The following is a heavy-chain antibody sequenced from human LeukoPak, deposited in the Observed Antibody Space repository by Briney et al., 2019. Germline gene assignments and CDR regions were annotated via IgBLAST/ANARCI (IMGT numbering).Heavy chain of an antibody. CDR3: ARASDYYYYGMDV. V-gene: IGHV1-46*01. CDR1: GYTSTDYF. J-gene: IGHJ6*02. CDR2: INPGTGVT. Sequence: ASVKVSCKASGYTSTDYFMHWIRQAPGQGLEWMGIINPGTGVTSYAQQFQGGVTMTRDTSASTVYMELTSLRSDDTAVYYCARASDYYYYGMDVWGQGTTVTVSS.